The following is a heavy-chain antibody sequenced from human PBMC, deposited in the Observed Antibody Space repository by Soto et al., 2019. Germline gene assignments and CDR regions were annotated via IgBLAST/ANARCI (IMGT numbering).Heavy chain of an antibody. CDR3: ARDLSGRADV. J-gene: IGHJ6*02. Sequence: GGSLRLSCVASEFTFSSYWMHWVRQVPGKGLVWVSRLNEDGSFTTYADSVKGRFTISRDNAKKTLYLQVNSLRAEDTAVYYCARDLSGRADVWGQGTTVTVSS. V-gene: IGHV3-74*01. CDR2: LNEDGSFT. D-gene: IGHD3-10*01. CDR1: EFTFSSYW.